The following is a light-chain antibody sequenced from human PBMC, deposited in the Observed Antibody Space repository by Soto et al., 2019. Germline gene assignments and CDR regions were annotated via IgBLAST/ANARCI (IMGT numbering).Light chain of an antibody. CDR2: EVR. CDR1: MRDVGAYNL. Sequence: QSALTQPASVSGSAGQSITISCSGTMRDVGAYNLVSWYQQHPGTAPKLIIYEVRNRPSGISSRFSGSRSGNTASLTISGLQPEDEGDYYCQSYDRSLSSPIFGGGTKLTVL. V-gene: IGLV2-14*01. J-gene: IGLJ2*01. CDR3: QSYDRSLSSPI.